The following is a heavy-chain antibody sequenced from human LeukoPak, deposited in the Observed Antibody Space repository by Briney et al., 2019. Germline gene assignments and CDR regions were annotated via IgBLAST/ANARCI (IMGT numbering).Heavy chain of an antibody. D-gene: IGHD6-19*01. Sequence: ETLSLTCTVSGGSISGYYWSWIRQPPGKGLEWIGYIYYSGSTNYNPSLKSRVTISVDTSKNQFSLKLSSVTAADTAVYYCARSAPYSSGWSFDYWGQGTLVTVSS. CDR2: IYYSGST. J-gene: IGHJ4*02. CDR3: ARSAPYSSGWSFDY. V-gene: IGHV4-59*01. CDR1: GGSISGYY.